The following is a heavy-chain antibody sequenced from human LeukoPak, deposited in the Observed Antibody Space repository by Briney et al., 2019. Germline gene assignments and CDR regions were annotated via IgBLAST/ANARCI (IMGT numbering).Heavy chain of an antibody. D-gene: IGHD3-10*01. CDR3: ARSPNRGHYYFDY. CDR1: GFTFSSYS. V-gene: IGHV3-21*01. CDR2: ISSSSNYI. Sequence: PGGSLRLSCAASGFTFSSYSMNWVRLAPGKGLEWVSSISSSSNYIYYADSVKGRFTISRDNAKNSLYLQMNSLRAEDTAVYYCARSPNRGHYYFDYWGQGTLVTVSS. J-gene: IGHJ4*02.